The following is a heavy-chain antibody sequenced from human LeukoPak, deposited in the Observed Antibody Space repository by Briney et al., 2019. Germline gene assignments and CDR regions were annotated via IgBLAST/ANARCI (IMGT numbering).Heavy chain of an antibody. CDR3: ARDPRFSPFDY. Sequence: SDTLSLTCAVSGYSISSSNWWGWIRQPPGKGLEWIGSIHHSGSTYYSPSLKSRLTISVDTSKNQFSLMLTSVTAADTAVYYCARDPRFSPFDYWGQGTLVTVSS. CDR2: IHHSGST. CDR1: GYSISSSNW. V-gene: IGHV4-38-2*02. J-gene: IGHJ4*02.